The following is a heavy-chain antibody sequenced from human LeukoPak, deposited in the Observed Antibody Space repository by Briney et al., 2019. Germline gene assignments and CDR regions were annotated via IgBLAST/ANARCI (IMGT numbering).Heavy chain of an antibody. J-gene: IGHJ4*02. Sequence: ASVKVSCKASGYAFTGYGVTWVRQAPGQGLEWMGWISAYNGNPGYAQKFQGRVTMTTGTSTSTAYMELRSLRSDDTAVYYCATYTEGYCTGVNCYAGFDYWGQGTLVTVSS. V-gene: IGHV1-18*01. D-gene: IGHD2-8*02. CDR3: ATYTEGYCTGVNCYAGFDY. CDR2: ISAYNGNP. CDR1: GYAFTGYG.